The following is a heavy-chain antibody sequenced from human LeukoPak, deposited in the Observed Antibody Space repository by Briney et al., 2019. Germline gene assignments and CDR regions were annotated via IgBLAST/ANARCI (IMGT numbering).Heavy chain of an antibody. D-gene: IGHD4-17*01. CDR1: GFTFSSYA. Sequence: GGSLRLSCAASGFTFSSYAMSWVRQAPGKGLEWVSAISGSGGSPYYADSVKGRFTISRDNSKNTLYLQMNSLRAEDTAVYYCAKSKGDYVVSDAFDIWGQGTMVTVSS. CDR2: ISGSGGSP. CDR3: AKSKGDYVVSDAFDI. V-gene: IGHV3-23*01. J-gene: IGHJ3*02.